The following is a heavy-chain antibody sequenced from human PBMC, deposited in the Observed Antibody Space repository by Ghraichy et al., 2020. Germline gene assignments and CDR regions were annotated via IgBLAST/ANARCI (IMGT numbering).Heavy chain of an antibody. CDR3: ARVGHIVVVTAISWALLDV. D-gene: IGHD2-21*02. J-gene: IGHJ6*02. CDR2: IIPIFGTA. CDR1: GGTFSSYA. V-gene: IGHV1-69*13. Sequence: SVKVSCKASGGTFSSYAISWVRQAPGQGLEWMGGIIPIFGTANYAQKFQGRVTITADESTSTAYMELSSLRSEDTAVYYCARVGHIVVVTAISWALLDVWGQGTTVTVSS.